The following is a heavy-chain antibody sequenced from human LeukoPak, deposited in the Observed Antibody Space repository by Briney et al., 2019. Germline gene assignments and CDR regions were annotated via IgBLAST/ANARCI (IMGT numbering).Heavy chain of an antibody. V-gene: IGHV4-39*01. D-gene: IGHD1-14*01. CDR3: TRRRTRPERFDY. J-gene: IGHJ4*02. CDR1: SGSISSSAYS. CDR2: VNSGGSA. Sequence: SETLSLTCTVSSGSISSSAYSWGWIRQPPGEGLEWIGTVNSGGSAYYNPPLKSRVSISIDTSKNQFPLKLTSVTAADTAVYFCTRRRTRPERFDYWGQGTLVTVSS.